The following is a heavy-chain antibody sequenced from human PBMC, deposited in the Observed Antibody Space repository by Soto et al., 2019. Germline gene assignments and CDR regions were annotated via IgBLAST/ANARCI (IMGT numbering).Heavy chain of an antibody. CDR3: AILYCSSTSCFNY. CDR1: GLTFSSYA. CDR2: ISGSGGST. V-gene: IGHV3-23*01. J-gene: IGHJ4*02. D-gene: IGHD2-2*01. Sequence: GGSLRLSCAASGLTFSSYAMSWVRQAPGKGLEWVSAISGSGGSTYYADSVKGRFTISRDNSKNTLYLQMNSLRAEDTAVYYCAILYCSSTSCFNYWGQGTLVTVS.